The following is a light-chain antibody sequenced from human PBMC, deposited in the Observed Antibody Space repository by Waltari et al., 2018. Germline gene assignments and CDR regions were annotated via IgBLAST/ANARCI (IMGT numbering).Light chain of an antibody. Sequence: EMVLTQSPGTLSLSPGERATLSCRASQSVSSSYLAWYQQKPSQAPLLLIDGASSRATGIPDRFSGSGSGTDFTLTISRLEPEDFAVYYCQQYGSSPYTFGQGTKLEIK. CDR3: QQYGSSPYT. CDR2: GAS. J-gene: IGKJ2*01. V-gene: IGKV3-20*01. CDR1: QSVSSSY.